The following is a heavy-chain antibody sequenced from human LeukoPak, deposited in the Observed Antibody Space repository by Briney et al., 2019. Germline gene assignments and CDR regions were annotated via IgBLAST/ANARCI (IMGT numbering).Heavy chain of an antibody. J-gene: IGHJ4*02. CDR1: GFTFSSYA. Sequence: GGSLRLSCAASGFTFSSYAMHWVRQAPGKGLEWVAVISYDGSNKYYADSVKGRFTISRDNSKNTLYLQMNSLRAEDTAVYYCARGVGATPDYWGQGTLVTVSS. CDR3: ARGVGATPDY. D-gene: IGHD1-26*01. CDR2: ISYDGSNK. V-gene: IGHV3-30-3*01.